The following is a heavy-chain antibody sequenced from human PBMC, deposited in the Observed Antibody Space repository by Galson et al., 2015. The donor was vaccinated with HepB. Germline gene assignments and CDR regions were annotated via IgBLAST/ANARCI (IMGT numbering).Heavy chain of an antibody. CDR3: AREYYYGSWSYKVYGYMDV. CDR2: INPSGGST. V-gene: IGHV1-46*01. CDR1: GYTFTSYY. Sequence: SVKVSCKASGYTFTSYYMHWVRQAPGQGLEWMGIINPSGGSTSYAQKFQGRVTMTRDTSTSTVYMELSSLRSEDTAVYYCAREYYYGSWSYKVYGYMDVWGKGTTVTVSS. D-gene: IGHD3-10*01. J-gene: IGHJ6*03.